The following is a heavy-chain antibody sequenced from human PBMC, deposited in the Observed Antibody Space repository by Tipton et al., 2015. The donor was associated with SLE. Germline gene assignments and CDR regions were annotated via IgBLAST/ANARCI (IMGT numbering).Heavy chain of an antibody. CDR1: GGSFSGYY. V-gene: IGHV3-53*01. CDR3: ARATFAVAGDY. CDR2: IYSGGST. Sequence: SLRLSCAVYGGSFSGYYWSWIRQPPGKGLEWVSVIYSGGSTYYADSVKGRFTISRDNSKNTLYLQMNSLRAEDTAVYYCARATFAVAGDYWGQGTLVTVSS. J-gene: IGHJ4*02. D-gene: IGHD6-19*01.